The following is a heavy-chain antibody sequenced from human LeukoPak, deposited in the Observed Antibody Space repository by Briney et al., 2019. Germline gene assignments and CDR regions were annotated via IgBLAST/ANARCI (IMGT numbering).Heavy chain of an antibody. D-gene: IGHD3-10*01. Sequence: ASVKVSCKVSGYTLTELSMHWVRQAPGKGLEWMGGFDPEDGETIYAQKFQGRVTMTEDTSTDTAYMELSSLRSEDTAVYYCATDQYGSGSYYSNYYYYGMDVWGQGTTVTVSS. CDR1: GYTLTELS. CDR2: FDPEDGET. V-gene: IGHV1-24*01. CDR3: ATDQYGSGSYYSNYYYYGMDV. J-gene: IGHJ6*02.